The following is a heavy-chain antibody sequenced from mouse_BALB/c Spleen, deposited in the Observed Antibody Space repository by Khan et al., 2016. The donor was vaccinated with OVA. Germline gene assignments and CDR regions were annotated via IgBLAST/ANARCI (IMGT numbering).Heavy chain of an antibody. CDR1: GFTFSAYS. Sequence: EVQGVESGGDLVKPGGSLKLSCAASGFTFSAYSMSWVRQTPDKRLEWVATISSGADYTYYPDGVKGRFTISRDNAKNTLYLQMSSLKSEDTAMYYWASHLTGSFAYWGQGTLVTVSA. CDR2: ISSGADYT. V-gene: IGHV5-6*01. D-gene: IGHD4-1*01. J-gene: IGHJ3*01. CDR3: ASHLTGSFAY.